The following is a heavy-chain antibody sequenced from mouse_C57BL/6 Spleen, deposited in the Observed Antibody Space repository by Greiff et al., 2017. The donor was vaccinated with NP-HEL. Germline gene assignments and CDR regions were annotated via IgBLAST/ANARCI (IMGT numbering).Heavy chain of an antibody. J-gene: IGHJ2*01. V-gene: IGHV1-69*01. Sequence: QVQLQQPGAELVMPGASVKLSCKASGYTFTSYWMHWVKQRPGQGLEWIGEIDPSDSDTNYNQKFKGKSTLTVDKSSSTAYMQLSSLTSEDSAVYYCARGVGGGYYFDYWGQGTTLTVSS. CDR1: GYTFTSYW. D-gene: IGHD1-1*02. CDR2: IDPSDSDT. CDR3: ARGVGGGYYFDY.